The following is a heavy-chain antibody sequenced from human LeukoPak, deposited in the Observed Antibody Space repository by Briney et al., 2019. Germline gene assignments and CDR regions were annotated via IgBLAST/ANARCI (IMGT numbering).Heavy chain of an antibody. CDR1: GGSLSNYY. J-gene: IGHJ5*02. D-gene: IGHD3-10*01. Sequence: SETLSLTCAVYGGSLSNYYWSWIRQPPGKGLEWIGEINHSGSTKFNPSLKSRVTILVDMSKSQFSLELRSVTAADTAVYYCARGPASGSDFAWFDHWGQGTLVTVSS. V-gene: IGHV4-34*01. CDR2: INHSGST. CDR3: ARGPASGSDFAWFDH.